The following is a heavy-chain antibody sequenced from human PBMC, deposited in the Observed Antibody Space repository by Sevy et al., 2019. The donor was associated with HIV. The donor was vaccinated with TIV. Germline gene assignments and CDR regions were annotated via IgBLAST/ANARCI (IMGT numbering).Heavy chain of an antibody. J-gene: IGHJ6*02. V-gene: IGHV4-61*08. CDR2: ILSRGHT. CDR3: ARDRMFAGGFNGMDV. Sequence: SEPLSLTCTVSGGSVSSGGHYWGWVRQPPGKGLEWIGYILSRGHTNYNPSLKSQVTISVETSKGQFSLRLSSVTAADTAVYYCARDRMFAGGFNGMDVWGQGTTVTVSS. CDR1: GGSVSSGGHY. D-gene: IGHD2-15*01.